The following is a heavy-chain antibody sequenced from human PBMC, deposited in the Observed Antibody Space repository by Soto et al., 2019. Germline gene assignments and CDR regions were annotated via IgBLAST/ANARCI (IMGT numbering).Heavy chain of an antibody. CDR1: GFSLSTSGVG. CDR2: IYWDDDK. D-gene: IGHD2-8*02. Sequence: ITLKESGPTLVKPTQTLTLTCTSGFSLSTSGVGAGWSRHPTGKALEWLALIYWDDDKRYSPSLKSRLTITNDTSKHQVVLTMPNMDPVDTATYYCAHMILGGYWDYRCQGTLVTVSS. J-gene: IGHJ4*02. V-gene: IGHV2-5*02. CDR3: AHMILGGYWDY.